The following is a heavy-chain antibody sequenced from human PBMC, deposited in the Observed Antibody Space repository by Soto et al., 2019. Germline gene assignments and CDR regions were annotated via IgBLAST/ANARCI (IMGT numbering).Heavy chain of an antibody. V-gene: IGHV3-73*01. D-gene: IGHD3-16*01. J-gene: IGHJ4*02. Sequence: GGSLRLSCAASGFTFSGSAMHWVRQASGKGLEWVGRIRSKAKSYATAYAASVKGRFTISRDDSKNTAYLQMNSLKTEDTAVYYCAKAGDPGNMITFGGVEVPNIDYWGQGTLVTVSS. CDR2: IRSKAKSYAT. CDR1: GFTFSGSA. CDR3: AKAGDPGNMITFGGVEVPNIDY.